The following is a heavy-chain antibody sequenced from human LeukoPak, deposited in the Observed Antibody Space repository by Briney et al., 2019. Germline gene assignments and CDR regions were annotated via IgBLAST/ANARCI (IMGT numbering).Heavy chain of an antibody. CDR1: GGSIGTYY. J-gene: IGHJ3*02. D-gene: IGHD5-12*01. CDR3: ARGGRGEVGWLRSGYAFDI. CDR2: IYTSGTT. V-gene: IGHV4-4*07. Sequence: SESLSLTCTVSGGSIGTYYWSWIRQPAGKAPEWIGRIYTSGTTNYNPSLKNRVTMSVDTSKNHFSLTLISVTAADTAVYYCARGGRGEVGWLRSGYAFDIWGRGTMVTVSS.